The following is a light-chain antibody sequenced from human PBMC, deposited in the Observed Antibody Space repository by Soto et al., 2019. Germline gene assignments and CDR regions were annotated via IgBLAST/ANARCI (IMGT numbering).Light chain of an antibody. CDR1: SSNIGAGYD. J-gene: IGLJ2*01. CDR2: GNI. V-gene: IGLV1-40*01. Sequence: QSVLTRPPSVSGAPGQRVTIPCTGSSSNIGAGYDVHWYQQVPGTAPKLLIYGNINRPSRVPDRFSGSKSGTSASLAITGLQADDEADYYCQSYDSSLTVVFGGGTNQTLL. CDR3: QSYDSSLTVV.